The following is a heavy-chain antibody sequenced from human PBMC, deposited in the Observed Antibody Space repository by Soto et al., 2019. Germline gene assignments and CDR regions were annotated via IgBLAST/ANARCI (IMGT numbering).Heavy chain of an antibody. Sequence: QITLKESGPTLVKPTQTLTLTCTFSGFSLSTSGVGVGWIRQPPGKALEWLALIYWDDDKRYSPSLKSRLTPTXXTSKNQEVRTMTNMDPVDTATYYCAHSRPIAAGLYWGQGTLVTVSS. D-gene: IGHD6-13*01. CDR3: AHSRPIAAGLY. CDR1: GFSLSTSGVG. V-gene: IGHV2-5*02. J-gene: IGHJ4*02. CDR2: IYWDDDK.